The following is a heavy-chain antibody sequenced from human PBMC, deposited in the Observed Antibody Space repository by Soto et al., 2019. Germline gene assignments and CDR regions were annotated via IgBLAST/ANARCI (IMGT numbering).Heavy chain of an antibody. J-gene: IGHJ4*02. CDR2: VVVGNGDT. V-gene: IGHV1-58*01. CDR1: EFTFTSSA. D-gene: IGHD5-18*01. CDR3: ATSDTAMNEPLDH. Sequence: SVKVSCKASEFTFTSSAVHWVRQVRGQGLEWIGWVVVGNGDTNYAQEFQGRVTITRDMSTDTAYMELSSLRSEDTAVYYCATSDTAMNEPLDHWGQGTLVTVSS.